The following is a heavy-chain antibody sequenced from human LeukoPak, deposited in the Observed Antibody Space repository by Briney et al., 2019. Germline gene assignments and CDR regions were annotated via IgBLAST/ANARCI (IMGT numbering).Heavy chain of an antibody. CDR1: GFTFSSYG. V-gene: IGHV3-23*01. CDR2: IVGSGVTT. CDR3: ARDERWIQLNY. D-gene: IGHD5-18*01. Sequence: GGSLRLSCAASGFTFSSYGMNWVRQAPGKGLEWVPGIVGSGVTTYYADSVKGRFTISRDNSKNTLYLHMNSLRAEDTAIYYCARDERWIQLNYWGQGTLVTVSS. J-gene: IGHJ4*02.